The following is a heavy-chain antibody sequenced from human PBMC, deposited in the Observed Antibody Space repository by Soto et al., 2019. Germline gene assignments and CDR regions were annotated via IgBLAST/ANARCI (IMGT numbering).Heavy chain of an antibody. CDR3: ARGVDIVAAYYFDY. CDR2: ISSSSSYI. Sequence: GGSLRLSCAASGFTFSSYSMNWVRQAPGKGLEWVSPISSSSSYIYYADSVKGRFTISRDNAKNSLYLQMNSLRAEDTAVYYCARGVDIVAAYYFDYWGQGTLVTVSS. J-gene: IGHJ4*02. CDR1: GFTFSSYS. D-gene: IGHD5-12*01. V-gene: IGHV3-21*01.